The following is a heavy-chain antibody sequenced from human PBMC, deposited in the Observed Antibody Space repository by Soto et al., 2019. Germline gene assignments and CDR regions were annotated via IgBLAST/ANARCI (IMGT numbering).Heavy chain of an antibody. Sequence: QVQLVQSGAEVKKPGASVKVSCKASGYTFTSYGISWVRQAPGQGLAWRGWIRAYNGNTKYAQKCQGRVTMTPDTSTSTAYMEVRSLRSDDTAVYYCARDAAAGLNDYWGQGTLGTVSS. J-gene: IGHJ4*02. D-gene: IGHD6-13*01. CDR1: GYTFTSYG. CDR3: ARDAAAGLNDY. V-gene: IGHV1-18*01. CDR2: IRAYNGNT.